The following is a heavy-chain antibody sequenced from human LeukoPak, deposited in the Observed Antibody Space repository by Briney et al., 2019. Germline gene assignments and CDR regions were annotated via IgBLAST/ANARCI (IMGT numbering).Heavy chain of an antibody. CDR1: GYTFTSYA. Sequence: ASVKVSCKASGYTFTSYAMNWVRQAPGQGLEWMGWISAYNGNTNYAQKLQGRVTMTTDTSTSTAYMELRSLRSDGTAVYYCAREIDHYSSSWYGGGAIDYFDYWGQGTLVTVSS. D-gene: IGHD6-13*01. J-gene: IGHJ4*02. CDR3: AREIDHYSSSWYGGGAIDYFDY. V-gene: IGHV1-18*01. CDR2: ISAYNGNT.